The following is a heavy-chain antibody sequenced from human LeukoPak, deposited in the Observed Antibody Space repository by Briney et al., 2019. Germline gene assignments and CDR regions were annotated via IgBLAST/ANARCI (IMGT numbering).Heavy chain of an antibody. V-gene: IGHV4-59*01. CDR3: ARDRGGGFFDP. CDR2: IYYSGST. Sequence: SETLSLTCTVSGGSISSYHWSWIRQSPGKGLEWIGYIYYSGSTNYNPSLKSRVTISVDTSKNHFSLKMSSVTAADTAVYYCARDRGGGFFDPWGQGTLVTVSS. CDR1: GGSISSYH. D-gene: IGHD3-16*01. J-gene: IGHJ5*02.